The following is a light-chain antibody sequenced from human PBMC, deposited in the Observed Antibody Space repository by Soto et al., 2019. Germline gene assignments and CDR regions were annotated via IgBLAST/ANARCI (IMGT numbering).Light chain of an antibody. J-gene: IGKJ2*01. CDR2: WPS. V-gene: IGKV4-1*01. Sequence: DIVMTQSPDSLAVSLGEGATINCKSSQNVLHNSHNKYYLAWYQQQPGHPPNLHNYWPSTRLSGVPHRFSGSGSGTGFALTISNLQAEDVSIYYWHQYQSSSPMFTFGQGTKLEIK. CDR3: HQYQSSSPMFT. CDR1: QNVLHNSHNKYY.